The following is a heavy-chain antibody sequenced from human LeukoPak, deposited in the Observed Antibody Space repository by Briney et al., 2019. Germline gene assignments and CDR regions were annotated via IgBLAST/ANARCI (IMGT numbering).Heavy chain of an antibody. Sequence: SETLSLTCTVSAGSISSSSHHWGWIRQSPGKGLEWIGSIYYGRTTYYNPSLNSRVTISVVTSKNQFSLQLNSVTAADTAVYYCARSPSGNGYGDYDPYYFDYWGQGTLVTVSS. D-gene: IGHD4-17*01. CDR1: AGSISSSSHH. J-gene: IGHJ4*02. V-gene: IGHV4-39*01. CDR3: ARSPSGNGYGDYDPYYFDY. CDR2: IYYGRTT.